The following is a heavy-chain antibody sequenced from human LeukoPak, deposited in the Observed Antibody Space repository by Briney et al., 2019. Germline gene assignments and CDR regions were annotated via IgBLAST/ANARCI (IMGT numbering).Heavy chain of an antibody. CDR1: GYSISSGYY. CDR2: IYHSGST. J-gene: IGHJ5*02. D-gene: IGHD3-10*01. CDR3: ARHQSPSMVRGAIGWFDP. V-gene: IGHV4-38-2*01. Sequence: SETLSLTCAVSGYSISSGYYWGWIRQPPGKGLEWIGSIYHSGSTYYNPSLKSRVTIPVDTSKNQFSLKLSSVTAADTAVYYCARHQSPSMVRGAIGWFDPWGQGTLVTVSS.